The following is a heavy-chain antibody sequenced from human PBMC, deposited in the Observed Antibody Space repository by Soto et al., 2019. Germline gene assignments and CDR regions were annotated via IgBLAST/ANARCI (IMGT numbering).Heavy chain of an antibody. J-gene: IGHJ4*02. CDR3: ARVGNYDILTGYKFAHFDY. CDR2: IYYSGST. CDR1: GGSISSCGYY. V-gene: IGHV4-31*03. D-gene: IGHD3-9*01. Sequence: PSETLSLTCTVSGGSISSCGYYWSWIRQHPGKGLEWIGYIYYSGSTYYNPSLKSRVTISVDTSKNQFSLKLSSVTAADTAVYYCARVGNYDILTGYKFAHFDYWGQGTLVTVSS.